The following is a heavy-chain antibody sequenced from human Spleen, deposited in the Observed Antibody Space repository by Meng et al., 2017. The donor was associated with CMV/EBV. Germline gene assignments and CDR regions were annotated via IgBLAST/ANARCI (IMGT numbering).Heavy chain of an antibody. J-gene: IGHJ6*02. CDR2: IYYSGST. CDR3: AREVTWARGMDV. D-gene: IGHD4-23*01. Sequence: SETLSLTCTVSGDSISNSDYYWAWIRQSPGKGLEWFGNIYYSGSTYYNPSLKSRVTLSIDTSKNQFSLKLSSVTAADTAVYYCAREVTWARGMDVWGQGTPVTVSS. V-gene: IGHV4-39*02. CDR1: GDSISNSDYY.